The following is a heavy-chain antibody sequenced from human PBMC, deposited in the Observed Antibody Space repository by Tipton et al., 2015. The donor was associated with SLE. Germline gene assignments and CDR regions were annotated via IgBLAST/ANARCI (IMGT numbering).Heavy chain of an antibody. D-gene: IGHD3-16*01. CDR2: IGGSGSST. CDR3: VKARGAAYRLHFFDY. Sequence: LSLTCAASGFSFSNYAMDWVRQAPGKGVEWVSYIGGSGSSTYYTDSVKGRFTVSRDNSKNTLYLQMNSLRAEDTATYYCVKARGAAYRLHFFDYWGQGALVTVSS. V-gene: IGHV3-23*01. J-gene: IGHJ4*02. CDR1: GFSFSNYA.